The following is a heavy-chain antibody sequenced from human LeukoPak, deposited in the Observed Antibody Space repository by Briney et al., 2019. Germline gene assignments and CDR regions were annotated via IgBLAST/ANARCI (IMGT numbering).Heavy chain of an antibody. CDR2: ISYDGSNK. V-gene: IGHV3-30*14. D-gene: IGHD3-22*01. J-gene: IGHJ4*02. Sequence: GGSLRLSCAASGFTFGSYAMHWVRQAPGKGLEWVAVISYDGSNKYYADSVKGRFTISRDNSKNTLYLQMGSLRAEDMAAYYCARAYYYDRSGYYRGYYFDYWGQGTLVTVSS. CDR1: GFTFGSYA. CDR3: ARAYYYDRSGYYRGYYFDY.